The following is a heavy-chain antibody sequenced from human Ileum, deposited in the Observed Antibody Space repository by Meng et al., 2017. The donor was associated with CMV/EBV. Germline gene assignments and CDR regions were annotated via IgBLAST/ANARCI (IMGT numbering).Heavy chain of an antibody. CDR2: ITSSDTI. J-gene: IGHJ4*02. CDR3: ARDLDDSSGFDY. Sequence: GESLKISCAASGFTFSTYSMNWVRQAPGKGLEWVSYITSSDTIFYADSVKGRFTISRDNAKNLLYLQMNSLRVEDTAMYYCARDLDDSSGFDYWGQGALVTV. D-gene: IGHD3-22*01. CDR1: GFTFSTYS. V-gene: IGHV3-48*04.